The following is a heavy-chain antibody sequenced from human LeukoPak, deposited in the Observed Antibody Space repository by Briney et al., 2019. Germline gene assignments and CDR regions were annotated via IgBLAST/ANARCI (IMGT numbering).Heavy chain of an antibody. V-gene: IGHV4-4*07. Sequence: KSSETLSLTCTVSGGSISGYYWSLIRQPAGKGLEWIGRIYTRGSTNYNPSLKSRVTMSVDTSKNQFSLKLSSVTAADTAVYYCTRVRGSGGSWQFDYWGQGTLVTVSS. CDR3: TRVRGSGGSWQFDY. D-gene: IGHD2-15*01. CDR2: IYTRGST. J-gene: IGHJ4*02. CDR1: GGSISGYY.